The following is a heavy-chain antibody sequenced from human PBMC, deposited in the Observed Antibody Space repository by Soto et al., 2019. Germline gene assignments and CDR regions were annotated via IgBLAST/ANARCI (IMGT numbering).Heavy chain of an antibody. CDR3: ARDRRYYSSFDY. J-gene: IGHJ4*02. D-gene: IGHD2-15*01. Sequence: GGSLRRSCASSGFSFSNSGMTWVRQAPGKGLEWVSSFADSGYETYYADSVKGRFAISRDNSKNTLYLQMNSLRAEDTAVYYCARDRRYYSSFDYWGQGTLVTVSS. V-gene: IGHV3-23*01. CDR2: FADSGYET. CDR1: GFSFSNSG.